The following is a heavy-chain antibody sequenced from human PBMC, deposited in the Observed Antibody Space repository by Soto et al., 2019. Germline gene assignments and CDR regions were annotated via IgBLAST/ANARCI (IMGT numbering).Heavy chain of an antibody. V-gene: IGHV1-18*01. CDR2: VSVPSGDT. Sequence: QVQLVQSGAEVKKPGASVKVSCKASGYSFSSFGISWVRQAPGQGLEWVGWVSVPSGDTSSAQNFQGRVAVTTDTSTGPAYREGGGRGSDDPAVYYGARPCVRGGTFYLDYWGEGPLFIFSS. CDR1: GYSFSSFG. J-gene: IGHJ4*02. CDR3: ARPCVRGGTFYLDY. D-gene: IGHD3-16*01.